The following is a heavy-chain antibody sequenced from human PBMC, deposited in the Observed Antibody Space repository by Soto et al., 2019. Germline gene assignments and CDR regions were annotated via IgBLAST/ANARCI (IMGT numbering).Heavy chain of an antibody. CDR1: GDSISSPTW. D-gene: IGHD4-17*01. CDR2: VYHSGST. V-gene: IGHV4-4*02. J-gene: IGHJ4*02. CDR3: ATRAPIDGDPY. Sequence: QVQLQESGPGLVKPSETLSLTCDVSGDSISSPTWWTWVRQPPGKGLECIGEVYHSGSTNYNSSLKSRVTISVDKSKNQFSLRLTSVTAADTAVYYCATRAPIDGDPYWGQGTLVTVSS.